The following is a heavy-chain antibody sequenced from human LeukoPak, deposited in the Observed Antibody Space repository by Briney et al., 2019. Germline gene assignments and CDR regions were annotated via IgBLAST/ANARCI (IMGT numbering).Heavy chain of an antibody. CDR1: GGSISSYY. J-gene: IGHJ3*02. CDR2: IYYSGST. D-gene: IGHD4-11*01. Sequence: SETLSLTCTVSGGSISSYYWTWIRQPPGKGLEWIGYIYYSGSTNYNPSLKSRVTISVDTSENQFSLKLNSVTAADTAMYYCATVDHSGRGTFDIWGQGTMVTVSS. CDR3: ATVDHSGRGTFDI. V-gene: IGHV4-59*01.